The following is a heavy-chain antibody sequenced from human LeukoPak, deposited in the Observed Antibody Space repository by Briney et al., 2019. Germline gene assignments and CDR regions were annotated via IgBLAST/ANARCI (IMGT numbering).Heavy chain of an antibody. D-gene: IGHD4-23*01. V-gene: IGHV4-34*11. CDR1: GGSFSGYY. J-gene: IGHJ5*02. CDR3: ARVGGNSGP. Sequence: SETLSLTCAVYGGSFSGYYWGWIRQPPGKGLEWIGYIYQGGSTHYNPSLKSRVTISMDTSKNQFSLNLNSVTAADTAVYYCARVGGNSGPWGQGTLVTVSS. CDR2: IYQGGST.